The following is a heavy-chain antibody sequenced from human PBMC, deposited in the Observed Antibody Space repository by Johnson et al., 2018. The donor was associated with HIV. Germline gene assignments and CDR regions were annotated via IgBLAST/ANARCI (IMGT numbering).Heavy chain of an antibody. D-gene: IGHD6-19*01. CDR3: ARIPGSGWEHDAFDI. Sequence: MQLVESGGGVVRPGGSLRLSCAVSGFTVSTNYMSWVRQTPGKGLEWVSVIYSGGSGGSTYYVDSVKGRFTISRDNAKNSLYLQMNSLRAEDTAVYYCARIPGSGWEHDAFDIWGQGTMVTVSS. CDR2: IYSGGSGGST. V-gene: IGHV3-66*01. CDR1: GFTVSTNY. J-gene: IGHJ3*02.